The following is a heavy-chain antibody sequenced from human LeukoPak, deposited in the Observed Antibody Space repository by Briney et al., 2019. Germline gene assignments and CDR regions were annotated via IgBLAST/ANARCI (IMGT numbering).Heavy chain of an antibody. Sequence: GGPLRLSCAASGFTVSSNYMSWVRQAPGKGLEWVSVIYSGGSTYYADSVKGRFTISRDNSKNTLYLQMNSLRAEDTAVYCCAREVVVPAAMGAYYYYGMDVWGQGTTVTVSS. CDR3: AREVVVPAAMGAYYYYGMDV. CDR1: GFTVSSNY. V-gene: IGHV3-53*01. CDR2: IYSGGST. D-gene: IGHD2-2*01. J-gene: IGHJ6*02.